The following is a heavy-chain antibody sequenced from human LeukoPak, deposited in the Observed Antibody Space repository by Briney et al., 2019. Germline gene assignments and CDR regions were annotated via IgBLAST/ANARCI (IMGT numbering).Heavy chain of an antibody. CDR3: ARVRGGQWRWYYYYYYMDV. V-gene: IGHV1-69*01. J-gene: IGHJ6*03. CDR1: GGTFSSYT. Sequence: SVKVSCKASGGTFSSYTISWVRQAPGQGLEWVGGIIPIFGTANYAQKFQGRVTITADESTSTAYMELSSLRSEDTAVYYCARVRGGQWRWYYYYYYMDVWGKGTTVTVSS. CDR2: IIPIFGTA. D-gene: IGHD6-19*01.